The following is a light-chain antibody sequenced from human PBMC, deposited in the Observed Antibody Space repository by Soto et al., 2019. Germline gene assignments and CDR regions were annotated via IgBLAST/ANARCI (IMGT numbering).Light chain of an antibody. J-gene: IGLJ1*01. CDR3: SSYTSNSTRV. CDR1: NSDVGGSNY. V-gene: IGLV2-14*01. Sequence: SVLTQPASVSGSPGQSITISCTGTNSDVGGSNYVSWYQQYPDKAPKLMIYDVSNRPSGVSSRFSGSKSGNTASLTISGLQAEDEADYYCSSYTSNSTRVFGTGTKVTVL. CDR2: DVS.